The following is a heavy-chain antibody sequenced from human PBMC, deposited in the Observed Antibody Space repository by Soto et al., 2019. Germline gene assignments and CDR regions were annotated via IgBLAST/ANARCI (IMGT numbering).Heavy chain of an antibody. J-gene: IGHJ4*02. D-gene: IGHD6-6*01. V-gene: IGHV4-30-4*01. CDR3: AREQQLVRYFDY. CDR2: IYYGGST. CDR1: GGSISSGDYY. Sequence: PSETLSLTCTVSGGSISSGDYYWSWIRQPPGKGLEWIGYIYYGGSTYYNPSLKSRVTISVDTSKNQFSLKLSSVTAADTAVYYCAREQQLVRYFDYWGQGTLVTVSS.